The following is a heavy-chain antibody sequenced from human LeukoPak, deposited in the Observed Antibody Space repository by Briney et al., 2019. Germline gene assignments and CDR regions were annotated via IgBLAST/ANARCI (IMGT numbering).Heavy chain of an antibody. CDR1: GFTFSSYA. J-gene: IGHJ5*02. CDR2: ISYDGSNK. V-gene: IGHV3-30*01. D-gene: IGHD3-22*01. Sequence: GGSLRLSCAASGFTFSSYAMHWVRQAPGKGLEWVAVISYDGSNKYYADSVKGRFTISRDNSKNTLYLQMNSLRAEDTAVYYCARTRYYYDSSSPDNWFDPWGQGTLVTVSS. CDR3: ARTRYYYDSSSPDNWFDP.